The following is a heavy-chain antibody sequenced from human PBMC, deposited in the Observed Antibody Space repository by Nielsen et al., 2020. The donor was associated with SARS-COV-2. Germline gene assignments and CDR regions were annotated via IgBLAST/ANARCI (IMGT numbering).Heavy chain of an antibody. J-gene: IGHJ4*02. Sequence: GGSLRLSCAASGFTFSSYDMHWVRQATGKGLEWVSAIGTAGDTYYPGSVKGRFTISRDNAKNSLYLQMNSLRAEDTALYYCAKGTSSSWYYFDYWGQGTLVTVSS. D-gene: IGHD6-13*01. CDR1: GFTFSSYD. V-gene: IGHV3-13*01. CDR3: AKGTSSSWYYFDY. CDR2: IGTAGDT.